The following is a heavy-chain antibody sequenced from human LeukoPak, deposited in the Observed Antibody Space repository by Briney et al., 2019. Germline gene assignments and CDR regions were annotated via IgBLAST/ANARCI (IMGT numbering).Heavy chain of an antibody. V-gene: IGHV1-69*13. CDR1: GYTFTGYY. Sequence: GASVKVSCKASGYTFTGYYMHWVRQAPGQGLEWMGGIIPIFGTANYAQKFQGRVTITADESTSTAYMELSSLRSEDTAVYYCARGAGYSSSWYVYYFDYWGQGTLVTVSS. CDR2: IIPIFGTA. J-gene: IGHJ4*02. CDR3: ARGAGYSSSWYVYYFDY. D-gene: IGHD6-13*01.